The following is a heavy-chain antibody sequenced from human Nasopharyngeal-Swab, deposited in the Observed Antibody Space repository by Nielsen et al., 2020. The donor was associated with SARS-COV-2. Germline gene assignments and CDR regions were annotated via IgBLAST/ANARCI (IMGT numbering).Heavy chain of an antibody. CDR1: GGSFSGYY. CDR3: ARAADSSGIDY. D-gene: IGHD6-19*01. Sequence: SETLSLTCAVYGGSFSGYYWGWIRQPPGKGLEWIGEINHSGSTNYNPSLKSRVTISVDTSKNQFSLKLSSVTAADTAVYYCARAADSSGIDYWGQGTLVTVSS. J-gene: IGHJ4*02. V-gene: IGHV4-34*01. CDR2: INHSGST.